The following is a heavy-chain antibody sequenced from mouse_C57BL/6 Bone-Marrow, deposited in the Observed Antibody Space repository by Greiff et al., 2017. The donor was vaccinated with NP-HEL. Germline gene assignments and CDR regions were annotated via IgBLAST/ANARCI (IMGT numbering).Heavy chain of an antibody. CDR3: ARRDWD. V-gene: IGHV3-6*01. D-gene: IGHD4-1*01. J-gene: IGHJ3*01. CDR1: GYSITSGYY. CDR2: ISYDGSN. Sequence: VQLKESGPGLVKPSQSLSLTCSVTGYSITSGYYWNWIRQFPGNKLEWMGYISYDGSNNYNPSLKNRISITRDTSKNQFFLKLNSVTTEDTATYYCARRDWDWGQGTLVTVSA.